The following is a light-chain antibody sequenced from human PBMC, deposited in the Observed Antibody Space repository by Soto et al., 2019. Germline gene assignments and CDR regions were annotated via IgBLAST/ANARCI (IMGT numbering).Light chain of an antibody. Sequence: EIVLTQSPATLSFSPGERATLSCRASHSVSSSYLAWYQQKPGQAPRLLIYGASSRATGIPDRFSGSGSGTDFTLTISRLEPEDFAVYYCQQYGSSPPWTFGQGTKVDIK. CDR3: QQYGSSPPWT. V-gene: IGKV3-20*01. J-gene: IGKJ1*01. CDR2: GAS. CDR1: HSVSSSY.